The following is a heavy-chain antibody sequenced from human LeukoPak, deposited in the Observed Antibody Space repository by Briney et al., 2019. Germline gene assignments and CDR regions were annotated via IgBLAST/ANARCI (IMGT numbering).Heavy chain of an antibody. V-gene: IGHV3-21*01. CDR3: ARDYYASGSYAFDI. CDR2: ISGTSRYL. Sequence: KPGGSLRHSCAASGFTFSTYSMNWVRQAPGKGLDWVSSISGTSRYLYYAGSMKGRFTISRDNAKNSLYLQMNSLRAEDTAVYYCARDYYASGSYAFDIWGQGTLVTVSS. J-gene: IGHJ3*02. CDR1: GFTFSTYS. D-gene: IGHD3-10*01.